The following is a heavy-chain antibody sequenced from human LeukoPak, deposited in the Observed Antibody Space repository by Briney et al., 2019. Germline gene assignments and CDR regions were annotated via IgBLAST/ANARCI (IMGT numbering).Heavy chain of an antibody. CDR1: GGSISSYY. D-gene: IGHD2-15*01. CDR3: ARDRREQYCSGGSCYSALGFFDY. V-gene: IGHV4-59*01. Sequence: SETLSLTCTVSGGSISSYYWSWIRQPPGKGLEWIGYIHDSGSTNYSPSLKSRVTISVDTSKNRFSLKLSSVTAADTAVYYCARDRREQYCSGGSCYSALGFFDYWGQGTLVTVSS. CDR2: IHDSGST. J-gene: IGHJ4*02.